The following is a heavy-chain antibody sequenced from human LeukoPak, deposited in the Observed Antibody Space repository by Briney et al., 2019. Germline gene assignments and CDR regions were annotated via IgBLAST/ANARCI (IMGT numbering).Heavy chain of an antibody. V-gene: IGHV3-23*01. CDR3: AKEPYSGSQLLDY. D-gene: IGHD1-26*01. J-gene: IGHJ4*02. Sequence: GGSLRLSCAASGFTFSSHAMSWVRQAPGKGLEWVSAISTSGGSTYYADSVKGRFTISRDNSKNTLYLQMNSLGAEDTAVHYCAKEPYSGSQLLDYWGQGTLVTVSS. CDR2: ISTSGGST. CDR1: GFTFSSHA.